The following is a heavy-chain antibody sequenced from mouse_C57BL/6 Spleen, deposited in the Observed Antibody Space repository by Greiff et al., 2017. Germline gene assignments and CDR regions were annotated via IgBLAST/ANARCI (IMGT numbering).Heavy chain of an antibody. D-gene: IGHD1-1*01. V-gene: IGHV3-6*01. CDR1: GYSITSGYS. J-gene: IGHJ2*01. Sequence: EVQVVESGPGLVKPSQSLSLTCSVTGYSITSGYSWNWIRQFPGNILEWMGYISYDGSNNYNPSLKNRISITRDTSTNQFFLKLNSVTTEDTATYYCTRGTTVVGEDYWGQGTTLTVSS. CDR2: ISYDGSN. CDR3: TRGTTVVGEDY.